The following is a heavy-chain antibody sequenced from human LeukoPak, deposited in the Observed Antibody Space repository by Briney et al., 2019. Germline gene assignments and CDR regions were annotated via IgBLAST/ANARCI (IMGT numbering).Heavy chain of an antibody. V-gene: IGHV3-23*01. J-gene: IGHJ4*02. D-gene: IGHD1-26*01. CDR1: GFSFSSYA. CDR2: VSGSGAIA. Sequence: GGSLRLSCAASGFSFSSYAMSWVRQAPGKGLEWVSTVSGSGAIAYYTDSDKGRFTISRDNSKNTLYLQMSSLTAKDTAVYYCAKDRSIGTYYTFDSWGQGTLVTVSS. CDR3: AKDRSIGTYYTFDS.